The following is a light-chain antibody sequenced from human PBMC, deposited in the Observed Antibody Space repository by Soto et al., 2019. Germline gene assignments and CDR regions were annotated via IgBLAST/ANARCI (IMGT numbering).Light chain of an antibody. CDR3: QQRSNWPRT. V-gene: IGKV3D-20*02. Sequence: EIVMTQSPATLSVSPGDRATLSCRASQSLSGNYLAWYRQKPGQAPRILIYRASNRATGIPARFSGSGSGTDFTLTISSLEPEDFAVYYCQQRSNWPRTFGQGTKVDI. J-gene: IGKJ1*01. CDR2: RAS. CDR1: QSLSGNY.